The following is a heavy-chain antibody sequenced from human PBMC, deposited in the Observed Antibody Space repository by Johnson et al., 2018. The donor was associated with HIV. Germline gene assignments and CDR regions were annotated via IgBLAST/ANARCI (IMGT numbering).Heavy chain of an antibody. D-gene: IGHD3/OR15-3a*01. CDR3: AKDKFMFLDNPVDAFDV. CDR2: ISFDGSHK. V-gene: IGHV3-30*18. CDR1: GFTFSNVW. J-gene: IGHJ3*01. Sequence: QVQLVESGGGVVQPGRSLRLSCAASGFTFSNVWMSWVRQAPGKGLEWVAVISFDGSHKYYTDSVKGLSTISRDNSNNTLYLHMNSLRPDDTGVYYCAKDKFMFLDNPVDAFDVWGQGTMVTFSS.